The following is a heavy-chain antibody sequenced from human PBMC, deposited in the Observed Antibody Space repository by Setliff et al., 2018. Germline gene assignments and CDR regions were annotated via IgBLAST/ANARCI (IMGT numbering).Heavy chain of an antibody. D-gene: IGHD3-22*01. CDR3: ARGGGVNDDNSGFYRSFDY. J-gene: IGHJ4*02. CDR1: GYTFTGYY. V-gene: IGHV1-2*06. CDR2: INPNSGGT. Sequence: ASVKVSCKASGYTFTGYYIHWVRQAPGQGLEWMGRINPNSGGTNYAQKFQGRVTMTSDTSASTAYMELNSLRSEDTALYYCARGGGVNDDNSGFYRSFDYWGQGTLVTVSS.